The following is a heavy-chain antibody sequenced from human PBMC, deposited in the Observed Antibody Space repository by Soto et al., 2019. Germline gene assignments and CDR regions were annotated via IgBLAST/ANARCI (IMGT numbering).Heavy chain of an antibody. CDR2: ISWNGGNI. V-gene: IGHV3-9*01. CDR1: GFTFDDYA. J-gene: IGHJ4*02. CDR3: AKDIYSSSSGQDY. Sequence: EVQLVESGGGCVQPGRSLRLSCAASGFTFDDYAMHCVRQAPGKGLEWVSGISWNGGNIGYADSVKGRFTISRDNAKNALFLQMNSLRADDTALYFCAKDIYSSSSGQDYLGQGTPVTVSS. D-gene: IGHD6-6*01.